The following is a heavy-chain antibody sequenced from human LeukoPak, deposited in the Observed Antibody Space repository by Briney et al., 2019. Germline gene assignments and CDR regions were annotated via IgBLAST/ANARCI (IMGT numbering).Heavy chain of an antibody. CDR3: ATKGFKYIVVVPAAFGY. J-gene: IGHJ4*02. CDR2: ISYDGSNK. V-gene: IGHV3-30*03. CDR1: GFTFSSYG. Sequence: GSLRLSCAASGFTFSSYGMHWVRQAPGKGLEWVAVISYDGSNKYYADSVKGRFTISRDNSKNTLYLQMNSLRAEDTAVYYCATKGFKYIVVVPAAFGYWGQGTLVTVSS. D-gene: IGHD2-2*01.